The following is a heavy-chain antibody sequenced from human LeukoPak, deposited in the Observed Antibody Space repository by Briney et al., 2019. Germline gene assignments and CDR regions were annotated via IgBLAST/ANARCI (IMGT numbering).Heavy chain of an antibody. D-gene: IGHD4-17*01. V-gene: IGHV1-2*02. CDR1: GYTFSDHY. Sequence: ASVRVSCKTSGYTFSDHYVQWVRQAPGQGFEWLGWINPNSGGTSYARKFRGRVTMTRDMSLSTAYMELTRLTYDDTAVYYCARGALDPETVTNHFEYWAQGTLVTVSS. CDR2: INPNSGGT. J-gene: IGHJ4*02. CDR3: ARGALDPETVTNHFEY.